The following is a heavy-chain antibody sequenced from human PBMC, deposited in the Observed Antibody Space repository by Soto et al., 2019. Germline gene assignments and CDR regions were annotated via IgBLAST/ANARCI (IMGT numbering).Heavy chain of an antibody. Sequence: GGSLRLSCAASGFTFSSYDMHWVRQATGKGLEWVSAIGTVGDTYYPASVKGRFTISRENAKNSLYLQMNSLRAGDTAVYYCAFASGAPGAIHISGPGTIVSVSS. D-gene: IGHD3-10*01. CDR2: IGTVGDT. CDR1: GFTFSSYD. CDR3: AFASGAPGAIHI. V-gene: IGHV3-13*01. J-gene: IGHJ3*02.